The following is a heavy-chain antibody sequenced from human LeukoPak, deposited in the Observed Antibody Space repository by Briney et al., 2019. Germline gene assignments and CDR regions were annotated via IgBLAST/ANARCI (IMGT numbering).Heavy chain of an antibody. CDR3: AVMYSSSWYWFDP. CDR1: GGSISSDY. CDR2: IYYSGST. D-gene: IGHD6-13*01. Sequence: PSETLSLTCTVSGGSISSDYWNWIRQPPGKGLEWIGYIYYSGSTNYNPSLKSRVTISVDTSKKQFSLKLSSATAADTAVYYCAVMYSSSWYWFDPWGQGTLVTVSS. J-gene: IGHJ5*02. V-gene: IGHV4-59*08.